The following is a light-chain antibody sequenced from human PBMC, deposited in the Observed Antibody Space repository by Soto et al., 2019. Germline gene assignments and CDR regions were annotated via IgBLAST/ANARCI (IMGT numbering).Light chain of an antibody. CDR3: QQRKYWPPLT. CDR2: DAS. J-gene: IGKJ4*01. CDR1: QSVDIY. V-gene: IGKV3-11*01. Sequence: EVVLTQSPVTLALSPGDGATLSCRTSQSVDIYLAWYQQKPGQAPRLLIYDASNRATGIPARFSGSGSGTDFTLTISSLEPEDFAVYYCQQRKYWPPLTFGGGTKVELK.